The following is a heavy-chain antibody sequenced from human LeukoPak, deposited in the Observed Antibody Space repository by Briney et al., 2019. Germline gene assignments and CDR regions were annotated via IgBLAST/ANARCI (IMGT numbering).Heavy chain of an antibody. D-gene: IGHD1-1*01. Sequence: GGSLRLSCAASGFTFSRFFMSWVRQAPGKGLEWVSTISDSGGSTYYADSVKGRFTISRDNSKNTLYLQMNSLRAEDMAIYFCATRGTAGTTRYIDYWGQGTQVTVSS. CDR1: GFTFSRFF. CDR2: ISDSGGST. V-gene: IGHV3-23*01. CDR3: ATRGTAGTTRYIDY. J-gene: IGHJ4*02.